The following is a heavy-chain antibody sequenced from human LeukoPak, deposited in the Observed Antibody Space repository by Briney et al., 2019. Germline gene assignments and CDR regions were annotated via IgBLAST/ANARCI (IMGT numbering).Heavy chain of an antibody. CDR1: GFTFSSYA. D-gene: IGHD4-11*01. J-gene: IGHJ4*02. CDR2: ISGRGGST. CDR3: AKDPHDNSNYVTIFDY. V-gene: IGHV3-23*01. Sequence: GGSLRLSCAASGFTFSSYAMSWVRQAPGKGLEWVSAISGRGGSTYYADSVKGRFTISRDNSKNTLYLQMNSLRAEDTAVYYCAKDPHDNSNYVTIFDYWGQGTLVTVSS.